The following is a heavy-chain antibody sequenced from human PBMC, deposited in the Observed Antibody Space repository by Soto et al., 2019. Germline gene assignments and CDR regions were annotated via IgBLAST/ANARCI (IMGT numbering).Heavy chain of an antibody. CDR3: ARVYSSSWYVSYFDY. Sequence: PRGALGLCCASSGFTFSIYWMNWVRQAPGKGLEWVANIKQDGSEKYYVDSVKGRFTISRDNSKNSLYLQMNSLRAEDTAVYYCARVYSSSWYVSYFDYWGHGTMVTVSS. V-gene: IGHV3-7*04. CDR2: IKQDGSEK. J-gene: IGHJ4*01. CDR1: GFTFSIYW. D-gene: IGHD6-13*01.